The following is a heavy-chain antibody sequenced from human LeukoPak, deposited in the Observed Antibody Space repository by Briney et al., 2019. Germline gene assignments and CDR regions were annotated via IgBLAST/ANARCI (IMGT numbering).Heavy chain of an antibody. CDR2: ISAYNGNT. CDR3: ARESETVRGVIIFDY. Sequence: ASVKVSCKASGYTFTSYGISWVRQAPGQGLEWMGWISAYNGNTNYAQKLQGRVTMTTDTSTSTAYMELRSLRSDDTAVYYCARESETVRGVIIFDYGGQGTLVTVSS. V-gene: IGHV1-18*04. CDR1: GYTFTSYG. J-gene: IGHJ4*02. D-gene: IGHD3-10*01.